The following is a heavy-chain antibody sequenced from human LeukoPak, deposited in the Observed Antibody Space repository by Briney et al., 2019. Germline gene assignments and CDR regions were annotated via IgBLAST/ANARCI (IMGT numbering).Heavy chain of an antibody. CDR1: GFPFSSYW. CDR3: ARRTSGMNYLDY. J-gene: IGHJ4*02. Sequence: PGGSLRLSCAASGFPFSSYWMSWVRQAPGKGLVWVSRINPDGSSTNYADSVKGRFTISRDNAKNTLFLQMNSLRVEDTAVYYCARRTSGMNYLDYWGQGTLVTVSS. V-gene: IGHV3-74*01. D-gene: IGHD1-1*01. CDR2: INPDGSST.